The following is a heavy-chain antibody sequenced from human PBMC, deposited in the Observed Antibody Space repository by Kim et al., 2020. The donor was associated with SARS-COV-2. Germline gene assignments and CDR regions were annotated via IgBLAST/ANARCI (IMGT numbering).Heavy chain of an antibody. D-gene: IGHD3-3*02. CDR3: TRVPSKALAFCGAYDV. Sequence: GGSLRLSCAASGFSFSDYAMNWVRQASGKGLEWVGRIRSKANSSATTYAASVKGRFTISRDNYKNAAYLQMNSLKAEDTAVYYCTRVPSKALAFCGAYDVWGQGTMVTVSS. CDR1: GFSFSDYA. J-gene: IGHJ3*01. V-gene: IGHV3-73*01. CDR2: IRSKANSSAT.